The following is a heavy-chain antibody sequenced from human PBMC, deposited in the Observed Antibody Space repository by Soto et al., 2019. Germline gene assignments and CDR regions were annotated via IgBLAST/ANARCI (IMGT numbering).Heavy chain of an antibody. CDR1: GGSISSGGYY. CDR2: IYYSGST. CDR3: ARCGFDWLLSAAYGMDV. J-gene: IGHJ6*02. D-gene: IGHD3-9*01. Sequence: PSETLSLTCTVSGGSISSGGYYWSWIRQHPGKGLEWIGYIYYSGSTYYNPSLKSRVTLSVDTSKNQFSLKLSSVTAADTAVYYCARCGFDWLLSAAYGMDVWGQGTTVTVSS. V-gene: IGHV4-31*03.